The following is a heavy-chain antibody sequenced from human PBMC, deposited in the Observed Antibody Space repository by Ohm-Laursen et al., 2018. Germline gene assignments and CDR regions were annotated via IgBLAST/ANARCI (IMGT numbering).Heavy chain of an antibody. CDR3: AGGGSSGDY. CDR2: INPNSGGT. Sequence: ASVKVSCKGSGATFSSYDIAWVRQAPGQGLEWMGWINPNSGGTNYAQKFQGRVTMTRDTSISTAYMELSRLRSDDTAVYYCAGGGSSGDYWGQGTLVTVSS. V-gene: IGHV1-2*02. J-gene: IGHJ4*02. CDR1: GATFSSYD. D-gene: IGHD6-6*01.